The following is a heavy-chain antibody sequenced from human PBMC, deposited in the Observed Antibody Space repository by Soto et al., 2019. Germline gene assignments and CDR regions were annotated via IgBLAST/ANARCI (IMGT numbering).Heavy chain of an antibody. D-gene: IGHD2-2*01. J-gene: IGHJ6*02. CDR3: ARRDRTDIVVVPADYGMDV. V-gene: IGHV5-10-1*01. CDR1: GYSFTSYW. CDR2: IDPSDSYT. Sequence: PGESLKISCKGSGYSFTSYWISWVRQMPEKGLEWMGRIDPSDSYTNYSPAFQGHVTISADKSISTAYLQWSSLKASDTAMYYCARRDRTDIVVVPADYGMDVWGQGTTVTVSS.